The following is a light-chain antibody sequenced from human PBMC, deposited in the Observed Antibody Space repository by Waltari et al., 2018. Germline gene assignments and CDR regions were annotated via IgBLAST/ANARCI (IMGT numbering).Light chain of an antibody. CDR3: MQGTHWPWT. CDR1: QSLVHSIADTF. V-gene: IGKV2-30*02. CDR2: KVS. J-gene: IGKJ1*01. Sequence: DVALTNSPFSLPVTPGRPSSIPCRSSQSLVHSIADTFLNWFQHRPGQFPRRLIYKVSSRDAGVPVRFSGRGSDTVCTLKISRVEAEDVAIYYGMQGTHWPWTVGQGTKVEI.